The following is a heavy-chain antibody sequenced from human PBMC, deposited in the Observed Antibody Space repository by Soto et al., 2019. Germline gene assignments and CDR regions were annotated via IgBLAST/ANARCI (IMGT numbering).Heavy chain of an antibody. Sequence: EVQLLESGGGLVQPGGSLRLSCAASGFTFSSYAMSWVRQAPGKGLEWVSAISGSGGSTYYADSVKGRFTISRDNSKNTLYLQMNSLRAEDTAVYYCVKLDSSGYRFDYWGQGTLVTVSS. CDR2: ISGSGGST. J-gene: IGHJ4*02. D-gene: IGHD3-22*01. CDR3: VKLDSSGYRFDY. CDR1: GFTFSSYA. V-gene: IGHV3-23*01.